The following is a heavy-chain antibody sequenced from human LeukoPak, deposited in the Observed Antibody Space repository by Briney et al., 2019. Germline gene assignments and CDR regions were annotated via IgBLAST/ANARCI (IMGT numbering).Heavy chain of an antibody. J-gene: IGHJ5*02. CDR2: IYYSGST. Sequence: KPSETLSLTCTVSGGSISSSSYYWGWIRQPPGKGLEWIGSIYYSGSTYYNPSLKSRVTISVDTSKNQFSLKLSSVTAADTAVYYCARHKIEAAGTGWFDPWGQGTLVTVSS. CDR1: GGSISSSSYY. V-gene: IGHV4-39*01. D-gene: IGHD6-13*01. CDR3: ARHKIEAAGTGWFDP.